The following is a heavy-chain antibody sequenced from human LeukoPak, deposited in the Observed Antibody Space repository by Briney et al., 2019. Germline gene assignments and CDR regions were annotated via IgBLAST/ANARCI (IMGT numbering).Heavy chain of an antibody. V-gene: IGHV1-2*02. Sequence: ASVKVSCKASGYTFTGYYMHWVRQAPGQGLEWVGWINPNSGGTNYAQKFQGRVTMTRDTSISTAYMELSRLRSDDTAVYYCARVAVAGRITYYFDYWGQGTLVTVSS. CDR1: GYTFTGYY. CDR2: INPNSGGT. CDR3: ARVAVAGRITYYFDY. J-gene: IGHJ4*02. D-gene: IGHD6-19*01.